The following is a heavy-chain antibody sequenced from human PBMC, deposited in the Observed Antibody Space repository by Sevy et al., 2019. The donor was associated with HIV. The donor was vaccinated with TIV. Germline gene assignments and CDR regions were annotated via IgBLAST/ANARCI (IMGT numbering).Heavy chain of an antibody. V-gene: IGHV3-48*03. J-gene: IGHJ4*02. Sequence: GGSLRLSCAASGFTFSSYEMNWVRQAPGKGLEWVSYISSSGSTIYYADSVKGRFTISRDNAKNSLYLQMNSLRAEDTAVYYCARAGPTLVGYSGSYLDYWGQGTLVTVSS. D-gene: IGHD1-26*01. CDR2: ISSSGSTI. CDR1: GFTFSSYE. CDR3: ARAGPTLVGYSGSYLDY.